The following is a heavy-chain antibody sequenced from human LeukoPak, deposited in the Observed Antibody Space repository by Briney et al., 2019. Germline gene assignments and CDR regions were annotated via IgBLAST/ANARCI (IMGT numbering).Heavy chain of an antibody. Sequence: ASVKVSCKASGYTFTSYDINWVRQATGQGLEWMGWMNPNSGNTGYAQKFQGRVTMTRNTSIRTAYMELSSLRSEDPAVHYCARGRTDYYGGTPLSYWGQGTLVTVSS. CDR2: MNPNSGNT. CDR3: ARGRTDYYGGTPLSY. CDR1: GYTFTSYD. D-gene: IGHD4-23*01. V-gene: IGHV1-8*01. J-gene: IGHJ4*02.